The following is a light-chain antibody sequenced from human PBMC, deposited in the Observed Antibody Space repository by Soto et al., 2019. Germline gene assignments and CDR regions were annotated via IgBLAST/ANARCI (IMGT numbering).Light chain of an antibody. CDR1: QSVTNS. Sequence: IVLTQSPGTLSLSPGERATLSCRASQSVTNSLAWYQQRPGRAPRLLIYNAANRATDIPVRFTGSGSGTDFTLTISSLEPEDFAVYYCHHRSNWPLTFGGGTRVEIK. V-gene: IGKV3-11*01. J-gene: IGKJ4*01. CDR3: HHRSNWPLT. CDR2: NAA.